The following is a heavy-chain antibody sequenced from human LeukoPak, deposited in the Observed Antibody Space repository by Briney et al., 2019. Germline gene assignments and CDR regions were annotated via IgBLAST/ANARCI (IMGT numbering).Heavy chain of an antibody. D-gene: IGHD3-10*01. CDR3: ARDHGSNFDY. CDR2: IYYSGST. CDR1: GGSISSYY. V-gene: IGHV4-59*01. J-gene: IGHJ4*02. Sequence: SETLSLTCTVSGGSISSYYWSWIRQPPGKGLEWIGYIYYSGSTNYNPSLKSRVTISVDTSKNQFSPKLSSVTAADTAVYYCARDHGSNFDYWGQGTLVTVSS.